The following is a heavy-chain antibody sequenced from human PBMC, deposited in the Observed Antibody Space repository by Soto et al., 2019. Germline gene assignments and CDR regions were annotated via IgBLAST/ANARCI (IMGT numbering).Heavy chain of an antibody. V-gene: IGHV3-30-3*01. CDR2: ISYDGSNK. D-gene: IGHD3-10*01. J-gene: IGHJ4*02. CDR1: GFTFSNYA. Sequence: QVQLVESGGGVVQPGRSLRLSCAASGFTFSNYAMHWVRQAPGKGLEWVAVISYDGSNKYYADSVKGRFTISRDNSKNTLYLQMNSLRAEDTGVYFWARRRGTYYFDSWGQGTLLTVSS. CDR3: ARRRGTYYFDS.